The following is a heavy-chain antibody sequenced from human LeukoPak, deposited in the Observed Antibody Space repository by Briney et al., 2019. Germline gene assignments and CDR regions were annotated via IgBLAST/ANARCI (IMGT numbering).Heavy chain of an antibody. CDR1: GGSISSYD. J-gene: IGHJ6*02. D-gene: IGHD2-21*02. Sequence: SETLSLTCTVSGGSISSYDWSWIRQPPGKGLEWVGYIYYGGSTNYNPSLKSRVTISVDTSKNQFSLKLSSVTAADTAVYYCTRQEAATATSFYGMDVWGLGTTVTVSS. CDR3: TRQEAATATSFYGMDV. CDR2: IYYGGST. V-gene: IGHV4-59*08.